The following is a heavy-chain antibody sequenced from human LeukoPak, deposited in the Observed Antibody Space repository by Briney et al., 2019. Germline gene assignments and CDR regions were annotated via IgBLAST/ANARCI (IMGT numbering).Heavy chain of an antibody. D-gene: IGHD2-2*01. J-gene: IGHJ4*02. V-gene: IGHV3-23*01. CDR1: GFTFSSYA. Sequence: GGSLRLSCAASGFTFSSYAMSWVRQAPGKGLEWVSAISGSGGSIYYADSVKGRFTISRDNSKNTLYLQMNSLRAEDTAVYYCAKDLGDIVVVPAAMAYWGQGTLVTVSS. CDR2: ISGSGGSI. CDR3: AKDLGDIVVVPAAMAY.